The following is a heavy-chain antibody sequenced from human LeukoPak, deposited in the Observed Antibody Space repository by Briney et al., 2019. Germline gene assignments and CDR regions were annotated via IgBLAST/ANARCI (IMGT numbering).Heavy chain of an antibody. V-gene: IGHV3-21*01. CDR2: ISSSSSYI. D-gene: IGHD1-7*01. Sequence: GGSLRLSCAASGFTFSSYSMNWVRQAPGKGLKWVSSISSSSSYIYYAHSVKGRFTISRDNAKNSLYLQMNSLRAEDTAVYYCARARGAGTTRLDYWGQGTLVSVSS. CDR1: GFTFSSYS. J-gene: IGHJ4*02. CDR3: ARARGAGTTRLDY.